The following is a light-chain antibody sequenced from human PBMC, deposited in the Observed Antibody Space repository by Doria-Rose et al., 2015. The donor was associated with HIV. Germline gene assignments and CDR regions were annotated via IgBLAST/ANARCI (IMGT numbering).Light chain of an antibody. CDR2: AAS. CDR3: QQTYSSPPWT. J-gene: IGKJ1*01. CDR1: QTVSTY. V-gene: IGKV1-39*01. Sequence: THSPSYLSASIGDRVTITCRASQTVSTYLNWFQQEPGKAPKLLIYAASRLQSGVPSRFSGSGSGTDFTLTISGLQPGDFATYYCQQTYSSPPWTFGQGTKVE.